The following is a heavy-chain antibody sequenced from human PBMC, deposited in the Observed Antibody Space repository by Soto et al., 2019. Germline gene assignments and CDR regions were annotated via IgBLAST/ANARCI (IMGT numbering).Heavy chain of an antibody. D-gene: IGHD3-22*01. J-gene: IGHJ6*02. CDR1: GFTFNTYA. Sequence: GGSLRLSCAASGFTFNTYAMHWVRQAPGKGLEWVAVISYDGNKKYYADSVKGRFTISRDNSKKTLDLQMNSLRAEDTAVYYCARGVEILVVITVSMVEYGMDVWGQGTTVTVSS. V-gene: IGHV3-30*14. CDR3: ARGVEILVVITVSMVEYGMDV. CDR2: ISYDGNKK.